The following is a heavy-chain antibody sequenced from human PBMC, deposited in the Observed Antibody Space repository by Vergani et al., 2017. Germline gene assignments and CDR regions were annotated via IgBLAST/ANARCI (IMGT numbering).Heavy chain of an antibody. J-gene: IGHJ4*02. Sequence: QVQLVESGGGVVQPGRSLRLSCAASGFTFSSYGMRWVRQAPGKGLEWVAVIWYDGSNKYYADSVKGRFTISRDNSKNTLYLQMNSLRAEDTAVYYCAREGIAAAGTVDYWGQGTLVTVSS. CDR2: IWYDGSNK. CDR3: AREGIAAAGTVDY. CDR1: GFTFSSYG. D-gene: IGHD6-13*01. V-gene: IGHV3-33*01.